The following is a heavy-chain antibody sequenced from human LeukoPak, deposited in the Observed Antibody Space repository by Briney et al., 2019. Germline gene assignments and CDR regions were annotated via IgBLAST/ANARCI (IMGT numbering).Heavy chain of an antibody. CDR2: IYYSGST. CDR3: ARGGYCSGGSCYPLYYYYYGMDV. J-gene: IGHJ6*02. D-gene: IGHD2-15*01. V-gene: IGHV4-59*01. CDR1: GGSISSYY. Sequence: SETLSLTCTVSGGSISSYYWSWIRQPPGKGLEWIGYIYYSGSTNYNPPLKSRVTISVDTSKNQFSLKLSSVTAADTAVYYCARGGYCSGGSCYPLYYYYYGMDVWGQGTTVTVSS.